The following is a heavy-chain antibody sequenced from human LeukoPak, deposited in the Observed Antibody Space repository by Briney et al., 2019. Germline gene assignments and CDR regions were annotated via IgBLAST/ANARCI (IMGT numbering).Heavy chain of an antibody. Sequence: SETLSLTCAVYGGSFSGYYWSWIRQPPGKGLEWIGYIYYSGSTYYNPSLKSRVTISVDTSKNQFSLKLSSVTAADTAVYYCAVGGLELGDYWGQGTLVTVSS. CDR1: GGSFSGYY. D-gene: IGHD1-7*01. J-gene: IGHJ4*02. CDR3: AVGGLELGDY. V-gene: IGHV4-34*01. CDR2: IYYSGST.